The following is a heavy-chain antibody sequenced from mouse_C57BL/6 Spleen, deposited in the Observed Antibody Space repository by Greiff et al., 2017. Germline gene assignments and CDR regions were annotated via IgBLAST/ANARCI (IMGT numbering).Heavy chain of an antibody. J-gene: IGHJ4*01. V-gene: IGHV1-55*01. Sequence: QVQLQQPGAELVKPGASVKMSCKASGYTFTSYWITWVKQRPGQGLEWIGDIYPGSGSTNYNEKFKSKATLTVDTSSSTAYMQLSSLTSEDSAVYYCARGGGYYGSSYYAMDYWGQGTSVTVSS. D-gene: IGHD1-1*01. CDR2: IYPGSGST. CDR1: GYTFTSYW. CDR3: ARGGGYYGSSYYAMDY.